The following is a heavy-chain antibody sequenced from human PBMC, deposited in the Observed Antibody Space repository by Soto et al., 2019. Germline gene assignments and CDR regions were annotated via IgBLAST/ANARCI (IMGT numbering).Heavy chain of an antibody. V-gene: IGHV4-38-2*01. D-gene: IGHD3-10*01. CDR1: GYSINSDYY. CDR3: ARFADGLLWFGESQIGYYFDY. CDR2: VYRTAIP. Sequence: SETLSLTCHVSGYSINSDYYWAWIRQPPGKGLEWIGSVYRTAIPLYNPSLKSRVSISVDMSKNQFSLKLSSVTAADTAVYYCARFADGLLWFGESQIGYYFDYWGQGTLVTVSS. J-gene: IGHJ4*02.